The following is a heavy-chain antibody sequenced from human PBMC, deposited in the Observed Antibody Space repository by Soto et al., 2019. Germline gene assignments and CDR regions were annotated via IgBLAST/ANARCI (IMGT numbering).Heavy chain of an antibody. V-gene: IGHV3-21*01. J-gene: IGHJ5*02. CDR1: GFTFSSYS. D-gene: IGHD2-2*01. CDR3: ARSSVVPAAMRIDNWFDP. Sequence: EVQLVESGGGLVKPGGSLRLSCAASGFTFSSYSMNWVRQAPGKGLEWVSSISSSSSYIYYADSVKGRFTISRDNAKNSQYLQMNSLRAEDTAVYYCARSSVVPAAMRIDNWFDPWGQGTLVTVSS. CDR2: ISSSSSYI.